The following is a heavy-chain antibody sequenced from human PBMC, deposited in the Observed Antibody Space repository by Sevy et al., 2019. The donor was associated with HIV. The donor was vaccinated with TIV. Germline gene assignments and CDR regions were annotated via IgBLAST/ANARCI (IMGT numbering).Heavy chain of an antibody. CDR3: PTRPSLFYLLDS. CDR2: ISYDGSKK. Sequence: GGSLRLSCAASGFTFSNYGMHWVRQAPGKGLEWVAVISYDGSKKYNADSVKGRFTISRDNSKNTLYLQRNSLGTKDTPVYYCPTRPSLFYLLDSWGKGTLATVSS. CDR1: GFTFSNYG. D-gene: IGHD1-1*01. J-gene: IGHJ4*02. V-gene: IGHV3-30*03.